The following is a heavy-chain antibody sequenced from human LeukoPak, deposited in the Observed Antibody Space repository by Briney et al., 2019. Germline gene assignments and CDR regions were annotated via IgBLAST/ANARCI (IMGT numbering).Heavy chain of an antibody. CDR1: GFTFNNYA. CDR2: ISGSGGST. D-gene: IGHD2-2*01. V-gene: IGHV3-23*01. Sequence: GGSLRLSCEASGFTFNNYAMNWVRQTPGKGLEWVSSISGSGGSTFYAASVKGRFTISRDNSKTKVYLQMNSLRAEDTAVYYCAIFSLGEYQLLNDYWGQGTLVTVSS. J-gene: IGHJ4*02. CDR3: AIFSLGEYQLLNDY.